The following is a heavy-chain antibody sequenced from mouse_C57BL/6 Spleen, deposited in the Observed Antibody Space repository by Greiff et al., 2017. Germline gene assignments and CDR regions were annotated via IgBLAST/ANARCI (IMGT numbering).Heavy chain of an antibody. CDR3: SRSGTDPGTFAY. Sequence: VQLQQSGAELVKPGASVKLSCKASGYTFTSYCMHWVKQRPGRGLEWIGRIDPNSGGTKYNEKFKSKATLTADKPSSTAYMQLSSLTSEDYAVYYCSRSGTDPGTFAYWGQATTLPVSS. D-gene: IGHD3-1*01. J-gene: IGHJ2*01. CDR1: GYTFTSYC. CDR2: IDPNSGGT. V-gene: IGHV1-72*01.